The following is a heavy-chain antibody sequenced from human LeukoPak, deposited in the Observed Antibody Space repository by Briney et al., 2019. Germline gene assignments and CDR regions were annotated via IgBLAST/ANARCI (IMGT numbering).Heavy chain of an antibody. CDR1: GYTSTSYD. Sequence: ASVKVSCKASGYTSTSYDINCVRQATGQGLEWMGCMNPNSGNTGYAQNFQGRVTMTRNTSISTAYMKLSSLRSEDTAVYYCARGRVTWRQLWFQRHNWFDPWGQGTLVTVSS. D-gene: IGHD5-18*01. V-gene: IGHV1-8*01. CDR2: MNPNSGNT. CDR3: ARGRVTWRQLWFQRHNWFDP. J-gene: IGHJ5*02.